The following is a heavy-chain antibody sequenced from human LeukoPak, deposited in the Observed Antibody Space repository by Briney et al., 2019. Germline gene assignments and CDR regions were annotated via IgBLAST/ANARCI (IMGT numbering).Heavy chain of an antibody. Sequence: GGSLRLSCAASGFTFSSYGMSWVRQAPGKGLEWVSAISGSGGSTYYAVSVKGRFTISRDNSKNTLSLQMNSLRAEDTAVYYCAKDHMVRGVISYWGQGTLVTVSS. J-gene: IGHJ4*02. D-gene: IGHD3-10*01. CDR2: ISGSGGST. CDR3: AKDHMVRGVISY. CDR1: GFTFSSYG. V-gene: IGHV3-23*01.